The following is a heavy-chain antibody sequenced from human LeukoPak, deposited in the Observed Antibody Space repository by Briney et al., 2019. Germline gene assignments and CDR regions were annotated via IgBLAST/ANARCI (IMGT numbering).Heavy chain of an antibody. CDR1: GFTFSSYW. D-gene: IGHD3-3*01. CDR3: ARAPREWLLGYHFEY. CDR2: IKHDGSEK. J-gene: IGHJ4*02. Sequence: AGGSLRLACVASGFTFSSYWVSWVRQAPGKGLEWVANIKHDGSEKYYVDSVKGRFAISRDNGKNSLYLQMNSLRVEDMAVYYCARAPREWLLGYHFEYWGQGTLVTVSS. V-gene: IGHV3-7*01.